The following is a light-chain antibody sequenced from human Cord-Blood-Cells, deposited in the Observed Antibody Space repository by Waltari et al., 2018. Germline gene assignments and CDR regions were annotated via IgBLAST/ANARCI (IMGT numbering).Light chain of an antibody. V-gene: IGKV3-11*01. J-gene: IGKJ2*03. CDR2: DAS. CDR3: QQRSNWPPVLYS. CDR1: QSVSSY. Sequence: ELVLTQSPATLSLSPGERATLSCRASQSVSSYLAWYQQKPGQAPRLLIYDASNRATGIPARFSGSGSGTDFTLTISSLEPEDFAVYYCQQRSNWPPVLYSFGQGTKLEIK.